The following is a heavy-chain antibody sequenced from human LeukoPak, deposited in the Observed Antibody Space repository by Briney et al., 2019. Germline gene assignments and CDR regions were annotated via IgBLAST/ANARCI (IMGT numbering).Heavy chain of an antibody. CDR2: IYSGGST. V-gene: IGHV3-66*01. CDR1: GFTVSSNY. D-gene: IGHD6-6*01. Sequence: GGSLRLSCAASGFTVSSNYMSWVRQAPGKGLEWVSVIYSGGSTYYADSVKGRFTISSDNSKNTLYLQMNSLRAEDTAVYYCAREGIAARPTDYWGQGTLVTVSS. J-gene: IGHJ4*02. CDR3: AREGIAARPTDY.